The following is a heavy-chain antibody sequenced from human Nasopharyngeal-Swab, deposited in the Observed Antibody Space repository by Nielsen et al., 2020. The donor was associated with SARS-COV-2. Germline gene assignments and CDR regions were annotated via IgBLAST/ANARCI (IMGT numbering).Heavy chain of an antibody. CDR3: VKDRAAEGPHLSYFDY. V-gene: IGHV3-9*01. CDR1: GFTFDDHA. D-gene: IGHD6-13*01. Sequence: GGSLRLSCAASGFTFDDHAMHWVRQAPGKGLEWVSGISWQSRNIAYADSVKGRFTISRDNAKNSLFLHMNSLRTEDTALYYCVKDRAAEGPHLSYFDYWGQGTPVTVSS. CDR2: ISWQSRNI. J-gene: IGHJ4*02.